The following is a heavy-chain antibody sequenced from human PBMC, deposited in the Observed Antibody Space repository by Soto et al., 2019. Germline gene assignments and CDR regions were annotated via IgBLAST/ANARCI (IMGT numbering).Heavy chain of an antibody. CDR3: ARGANDAYDILTIYYFDY. CDR1: GFTVSSNY. D-gene: IGHD3-9*01. CDR2: IYSGGST. V-gene: IGHV3-66*01. J-gene: IGHJ4*02. Sequence: PGGSLRLSCAASGFTVSSNYMSWVRQAPGKGLEWVSVIYSGGSTYYADSVKGRFTISRDNSKNTLYLQMNSLRAEDTAVYYCARGANDAYDILTIYYFDYWGQGTLVTSPQ.